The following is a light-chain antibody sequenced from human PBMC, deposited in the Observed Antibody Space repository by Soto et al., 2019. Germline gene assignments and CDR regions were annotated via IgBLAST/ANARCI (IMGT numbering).Light chain of an antibody. Sequence: QAVVTQPPSASGSPGQQVTISCMGSSSDVVGYNYVPWYQQHPGKAPKLMIYEVSKRPSGVPDRLSGSKSGNTASLTVSGLQAEDEADYYCSSYGGSNTVVFGGGTKLTVL. V-gene: IGLV2-8*01. CDR3: SSYGGSNTVV. CDR1: SSDVVGYNY. CDR2: EVS. J-gene: IGLJ2*01.